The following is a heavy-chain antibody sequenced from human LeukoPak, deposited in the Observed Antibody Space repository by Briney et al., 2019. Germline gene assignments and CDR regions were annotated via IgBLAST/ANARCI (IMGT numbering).Heavy chain of an antibody. CDR3: TRDVDTNY. CDR2: IKEDGREK. J-gene: IGHJ4*02. V-gene: IGHV3-7*03. CDR1: GFTFTSYW. D-gene: IGHD5-18*01. Sequence: LAGGSLRLSCAASGFTFTSYWMTWVRQAPGKGLEWVANIKEDGREKFYVGSVRGRFTISRDNARNSVSLQMNSLRAEDTAVYYCTRDVDTNYWGQGTLVTVSS.